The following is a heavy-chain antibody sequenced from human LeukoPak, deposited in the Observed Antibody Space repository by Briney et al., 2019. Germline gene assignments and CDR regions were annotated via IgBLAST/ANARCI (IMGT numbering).Heavy chain of an antibody. V-gene: IGHV3-30-3*01. CDR1: GFTFSSYA. D-gene: IGHD3-22*01. CDR2: ISYDGSNK. Sequence: GGSLRLSCGASGFTFSSYAMHWVRQAPGKGLEWVAVISYDGSNKYYADSVKGRFTISRDNSKNTLYLQMNSLRAEDTAVYYCARGRTYYDSSLDYWGQGTLVTVSS. CDR3: ARGRTYYDSSLDY. J-gene: IGHJ4*02.